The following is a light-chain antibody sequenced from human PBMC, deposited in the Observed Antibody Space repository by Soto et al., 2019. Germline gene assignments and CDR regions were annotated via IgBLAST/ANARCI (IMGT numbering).Light chain of an antibody. CDR2: DAA. V-gene: IGKV1-39*01. CDR3: QQNSSAPFT. CDR1: QNINTY. Sequence: IQLTQSPSSLSASVGDRVTIACRASQNINTYLNWYQQKPGKAPKLLMFDAASLQSGVPSRFSGSGSRTDFTLTITSLQPEDFATYYCQQNSSAPFTFGPGTKVDIK. J-gene: IGKJ3*01.